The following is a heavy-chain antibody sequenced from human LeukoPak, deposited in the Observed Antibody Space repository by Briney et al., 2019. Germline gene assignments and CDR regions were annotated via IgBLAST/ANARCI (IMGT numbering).Heavy chain of an antibody. J-gene: IGHJ4*02. CDR3: ARDRGNGAVAGTGFDY. CDR1: GFTVSSSY. Sequence: GGSLRLSCAASGFTVSSSYMNWVRQAPGKGLEWVSLIYSGGGTYYADSVKGRFTISRDNSKNTLYLQMNSLRAEDTAVYYCARDRGNGAVAGTGFDYWGQGTLVTVFS. CDR2: IYSGGGT. V-gene: IGHV3-66*01. D-gene: IGHD6-19*01.